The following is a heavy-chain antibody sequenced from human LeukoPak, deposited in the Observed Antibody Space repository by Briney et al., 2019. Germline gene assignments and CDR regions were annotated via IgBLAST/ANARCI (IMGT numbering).Heavy chain of an antibody. CDR2: INHSGST. CDR1: GGSFSGYY. CDR3: ATSYGGLNRAIDY. J-gene: IGHJ4*02. V-gene: IGHV4-34*01. D-gene: IGHD4-23*01. Sequence: SETLSLTCAVYGGSFSGYYWSWIRQPPGKGLEWIGEINHSGSTNYNPSLKSRVTISVDTSKNQFSLKLSSVTAADTAVYYCATSYGGLNRAIDYWGQGVLVTVSS.